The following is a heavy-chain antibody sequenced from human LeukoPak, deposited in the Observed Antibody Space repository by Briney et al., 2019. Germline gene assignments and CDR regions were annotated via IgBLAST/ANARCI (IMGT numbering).Heavy chain of an antibody. CDR2: IGSAEKT. Sequence: GGSLRLSCEASGFDFSIHAMSWVRQAPGKGLECVSTIGSAEKTYYADSVKGRFTISRDDSKNTLYLQMSSLRVEDTALYFCAKDYVNRNGVYDPFDMWGQGTRVTVSS. V-gene: IGHV3-23*01. CDR1: GFDFSIHA. D-gene: IGHD3-10*02. J-gene: IGHJ3*02. CDR3: AKDYVNRNGVYDPFDM.